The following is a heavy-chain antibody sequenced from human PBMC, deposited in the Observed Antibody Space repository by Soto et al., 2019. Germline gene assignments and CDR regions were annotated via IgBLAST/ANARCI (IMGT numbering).Heavy chain of an antibody. D-gene: IGHD5-12*01. Sequence: EESLKISCKGSGYTFTTYWIGWVRQMPGKGLEWMGIIHPGDSDTTYSPSFQGQVTISADKSISTAYLQWSSLKASDTAVYYCARQDGYHSGWRGMDVWGQGTKVTVSS. CDR1: GYTFTTYW. CDR3: ARQDGYHSGWRGMDV. CDR2: IHPGDSDT. V-gene: IGHV5-51*01. J-gene: IGHJ6*02.